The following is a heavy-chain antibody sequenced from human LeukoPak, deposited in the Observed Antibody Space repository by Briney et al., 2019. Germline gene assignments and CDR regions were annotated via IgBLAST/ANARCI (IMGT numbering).Heavy chain of an antibody. Sequence: GESLKIPCKGSGNSLTTTYWIAWVRQMPGKGLEWMGIINLADYDSRYSPSFQGQVTISAAKSINTAYLRWSSLGASDTAIYYCARSLSGSLRRPLDYWGQGTLVTVSS. CDR1: GNSLTTTYW. CDR2: INLADYDS. V-gene: IGHV5-51*01. CDR3: ARSLSGSLRRPLDY. D-gene: IGHD1-26*01. J-gene: IGHJ4*02.